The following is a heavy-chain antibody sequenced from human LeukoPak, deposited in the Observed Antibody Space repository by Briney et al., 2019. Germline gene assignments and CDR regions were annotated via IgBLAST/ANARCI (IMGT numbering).Heavy chain of an antibody. CDR2: IYTSGST. CDR1: GGSISSYY. Sequence: SETLSLTCTVSGGSISSYYWSWIRQPAGKGLEWIGRIYTSGSTNYNPSLKSRVTMSVDTPKNQFSLKLSSVTAADTAVYYCARAGVVAATTNWFDPWGQGTLVTVSS. J-gene: IGHJ5*02. CDR3: ARAGVVAATTNWFDP. V-gene: IGHV4-4*07. D-gene: IGHD2-15*01.